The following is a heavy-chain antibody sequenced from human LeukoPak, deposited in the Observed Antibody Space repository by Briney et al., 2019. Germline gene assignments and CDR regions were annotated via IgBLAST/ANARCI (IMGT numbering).Heavy chain of an antibody. CDR2: ISYDGSNK. J-gene: IGHJ5*02. CDR1: GLTFSSYA. D-gene: IGHD4-11*01. CDR3: ARESTEDWFDP. V-gene: IGHV3-30*07. Sequence: GRSLRLSCAASGLTFSSYAMHWVRQAPGKGLEWVAVISYDGSNKYYADSVKGRFTISRDNSKNTLYLQMNSLRAEDTAVYYCARESTEDWFDPWGQGTLVTVSS.